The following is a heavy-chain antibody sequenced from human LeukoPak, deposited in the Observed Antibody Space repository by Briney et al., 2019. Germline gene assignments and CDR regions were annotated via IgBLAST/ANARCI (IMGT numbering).Heavy chain of an antibody. V-gene: IGHV4-39*01. Sequence: SETLSLTCTVSGGSISSSSYYWGWIRQPPGKGLEWIGSIYYSGSTYYNPSLKSRVATSVDTSKNQFSLKLSSVTAADTAVYYCARHMYYYDSSGYYMDYWGQGTLVTVSS. CDR2: IYYSGST. CDR1: GGSISSSSYY. CDR3: ARHMYYYDSSGYYMDY. J-gene: IGHJ4*02. D-gene: IGHD3-22*01.